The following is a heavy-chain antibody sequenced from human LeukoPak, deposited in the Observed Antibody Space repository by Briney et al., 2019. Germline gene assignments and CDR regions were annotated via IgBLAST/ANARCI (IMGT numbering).Heavy chain of an antibody. CDR3: ARVRDSGSYTPADY. CDR2: INWNGGST. D-gene: IGHD1-26*01. Sequence: RAGGSLSLSCAASGFTFDDYGMSWVRQAPGKGLEWVSGINWNGGSTGYADSVKGRFTISRDNAKNSLYLQMNSLRAEDTALYYCARVRDSGSYTPADYWGQGTLVTVSS. CDR1: GFTFDDYG. V-gene: IGHV3-20*04. J-gene: IGHJ4*02.